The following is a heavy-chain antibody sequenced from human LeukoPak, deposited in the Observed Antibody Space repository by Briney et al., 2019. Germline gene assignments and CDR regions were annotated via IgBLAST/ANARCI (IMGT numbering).Heavy chain of an antibody. CDR1: GGTFSSYA. Sequence: GSSVKVSCKASGGTFSSYAISWVRQAPGQGLEWMGRIIPILGIANYAQKFQGRVTITADKSTSTAYMELSSLRSEDTAVYYCAREVDEQTGYSSGFSWFDPWGQGTLVTVSS. V-gene: IGHV1-69*04. CDR3: AREVDEQTGYSSGFSWFDP. D-gene: IGHD6-19*01. CDR2: IIPILGIA. J-gene: IGHJ5*02.